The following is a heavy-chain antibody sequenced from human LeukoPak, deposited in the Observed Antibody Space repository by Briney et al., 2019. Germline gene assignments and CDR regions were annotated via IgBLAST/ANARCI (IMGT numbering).Heavy chain of an antibody. D-gene: IGHD6-19*01. CDR1: GYTFTSYG. J-gene: IGHJ6*02. V-gene: IGHV1-18*01. CDR2: ISAYNGNT. CDR3: ARDLGSGWYGYYYYGMDV. Sequence: VASVKVSCKASGYTFTSYGISWVRQAPGQGLEWMGWISAYNGNTNYAQKLQGRVTMTTDTSTSTAYMELRSLRSDDTAVYYCARDLGSGWYGYYYYGMDVWGQGTTVTVSS.